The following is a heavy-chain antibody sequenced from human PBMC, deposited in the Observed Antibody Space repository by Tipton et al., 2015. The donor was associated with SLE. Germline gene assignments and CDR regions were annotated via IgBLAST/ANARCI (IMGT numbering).Heavy chain of an antibody. V-gene: IGHV4-34*01. D-gene: IGHD6-13*01. CDR2: INHSGST. CDR1: GGSFSGYY. J-gene: IGHJ6*02. CDR3: AREGRGAAAGMDV. Sequence: TLSLTCAVYGGSFSGYYWTWIRQPPGKGLEWIGEINHSGSTNYNPSLKSRVTISVDTSKNQFSLKLDSVTAADTAVYYCAREGRGAAAGMDVWGQGTTVTVSS.